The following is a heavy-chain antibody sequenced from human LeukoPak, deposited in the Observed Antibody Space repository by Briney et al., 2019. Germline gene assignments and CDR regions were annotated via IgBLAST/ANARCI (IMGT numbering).Heavy chain of an antibody. J-gene: IGHJ4*02. CDR3: AKHSMITFGGARFDY. V-gene: IGHV4-34*01. Sequence: SETLSLTCAVYGGSFSGYYWSWIRQPPGKGLEWIGSIYHSGSTYYNPSLKSRVTTSVDTSKNQFSLKLSSVTAADTAVYYFAKHSMITFGGARFDYWGQGTLVTVS. CDR1: GGSFSGYY. D-gene: IGHD3-16*01. CDR2: IYHSGST.